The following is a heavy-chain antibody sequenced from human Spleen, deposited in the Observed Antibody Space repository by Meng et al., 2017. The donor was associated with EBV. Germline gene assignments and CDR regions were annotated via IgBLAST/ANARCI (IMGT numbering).Heavy chain of an antibody. Sequence: QVQLQPWGAGLFKPSETLSLTCSVYGGSFSDYYWTWIRQPPGKGLQWIGEINPSGSTNFNPSLQSRVTMSVDTSDNQFSLKLRSVTAADTAIYYCARGGVVTASYFDFWGQGTLVTVSS. CDR1: GGSFSDYY. CDR3: ARGGVVTASYFDF. CDR2: INPSGST. D-gene: IGHD2-21*02. V-gene: IGHV4-34*01. J-gene: IGHJ4*02.